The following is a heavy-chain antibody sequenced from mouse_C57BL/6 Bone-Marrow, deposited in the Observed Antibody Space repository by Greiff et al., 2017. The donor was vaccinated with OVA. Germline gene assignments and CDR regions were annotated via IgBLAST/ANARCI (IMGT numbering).Heavy chain of an antibody. Sequence: VQLQQSGAELVRPGASVKLSCTASGFNITDYYMHWVKQRPEQGLEWIGRIDPEDGDTEYAPKFQGKATMTADTASNTAYLQLSSLTSEDTAVYYCTRGGFPWFAYGGQGTLVTVSA. J-gene: IGHJ3*01. CDR2: IDPEDGDT. CDR3: TRGGFPWFAY. V-gene: IGHV14-1*01. CDR1: GFNITDYY.